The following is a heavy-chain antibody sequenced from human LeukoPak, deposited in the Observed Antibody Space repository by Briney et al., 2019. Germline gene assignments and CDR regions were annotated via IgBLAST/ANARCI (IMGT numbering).Heavy chain of an antibody. CDR1: GFTFSGSA. V-gene: IGHV3-73*01. CDR3: ARVAVAGDFDY. CDR2: IRSKANSYAT. Sequence: GGSLRLSCATSGFTFSGSAIHWVRQASGKGLEWVGRIRSKANSYATTDVASVKGRFTISRDDSKNTAYLEMSSLKTEDTAVYYCARVAVAGDFDYWGQGTLVTVSS. D-gene: IGHD6-19*01. J-gene: IGHJ4*02.